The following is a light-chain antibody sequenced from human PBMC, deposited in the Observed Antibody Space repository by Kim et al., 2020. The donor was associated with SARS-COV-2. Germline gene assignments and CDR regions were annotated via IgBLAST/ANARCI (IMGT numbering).Light chain of an antibody. CDR3: CSYAGSKVV. V-gene: IGLV2-23*02. Sequence: PGQSITISCTGTSSDVGSYNLVSWYQQHPGKAPKLMIYEVSKRPSGVSNRFSGSKSGNTASLTISGLQAEDEADYYCCSYAGSKVVFGGGTQLLVL. J-gene: IGLJ2*01. CDR1: SSDVGSYNL. CDR2: EVS.